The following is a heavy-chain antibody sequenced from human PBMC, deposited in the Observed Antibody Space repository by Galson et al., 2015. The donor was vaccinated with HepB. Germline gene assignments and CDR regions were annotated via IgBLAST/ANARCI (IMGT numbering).Heavy chain of an antibody. CDR3: ASEVPTAMVYAGAFDI. V-gene: IGHV4-39*01. J-gene: IGHJ3*02. CDR1: GGSISSSSYY. CDR2: IYYSGST. D-gene: IGHD5-18*01. Sequence: SETLSLTCTVSGGSISSSSYYWGWIRQPPGKGLEWIGSIYYSGSTYYNPSLKSRVTISVDTSKNQFSLKLSSVTAADTAVYYCASEVPTAMVYAGAFDIWGQGTMVTVSS.